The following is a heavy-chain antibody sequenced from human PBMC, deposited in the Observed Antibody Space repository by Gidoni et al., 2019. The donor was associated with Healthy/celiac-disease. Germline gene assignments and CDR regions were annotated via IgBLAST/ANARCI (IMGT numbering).Heavy chain of an antibody. D-gene: IGHD3-16*02. J-gene: IGHJ4*02. CDR1: GFTFSSYE. V-gene: IGHV3-48*03. Sequence: EVQLVESGGGLVQPGGSLRLSCAASGFTFSSYEMNWVRQAPGKGLEGVSYISSSGSTIYYADSVKGRFTISRDNAKNSLYLQMNSLRAEDTAVYYCARESSRITFGGVIVRLYYFDYWGQGTLVTVSS. CDR2: ISSSGSTI. CDR3: ARESSRITFGGVIVRLYYFDY.